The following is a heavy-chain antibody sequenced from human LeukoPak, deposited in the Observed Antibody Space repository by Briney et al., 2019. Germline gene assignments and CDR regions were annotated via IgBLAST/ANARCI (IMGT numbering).Heavy chain of an antibody. CDR3: ARGDD. CDR1: GFTFDDYW. V-gene: IGHV3-7*01. Sequence: GGSLRLSCGASGFTFDDYWMSWVRQAPGKGLEWVANIKQDGSEKYYVDSVKGRFTISRDNAKNSLYLQMNSLRAEDTAVYYCARGDDWGQGTLVTVSS. D-gene: IGHD3-3*01. CDR2: IKQDGSEK. J-gene: IGHJ4*02.